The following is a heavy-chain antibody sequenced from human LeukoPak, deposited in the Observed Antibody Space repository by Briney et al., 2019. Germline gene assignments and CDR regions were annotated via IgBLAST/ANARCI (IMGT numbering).Heavy chain of an antibody. D-gene: IGHD3-22*01. Sequence: PSETLSLTCTVSGGSISSSSYYWGWIRQPPGKGLEWIGSIYYSGSTYYNPSLKSRVTISVDTSKNQFSLKLSSVTAADTAVYYCARLDYYDSSGCLHWGQGTLVTVSS. CDR2: IYYSGST. V-gene: IGHV4-39*01. CDR3: ARLDYYDSSGCLH. J-gene: IGHJ4*02. CDR1: GGSISSSSYY.